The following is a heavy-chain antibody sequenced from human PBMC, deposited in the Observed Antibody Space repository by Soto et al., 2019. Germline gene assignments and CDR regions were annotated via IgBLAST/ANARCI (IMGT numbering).Heavy chain of an antibody. CDR3: ARGEQYSERIFDY. CDR1: GDSVSSNSAG. D-gene: IGHD1-26*01. CDR2: TYYRSKWYY. V-gene: IGHV6-1*01. Sequence: PSETLSLTCAITGDSVSSNSAGWSSVRQSPSRGLEWLGRTYYRSKWYYEYAVSVRGRITNNPDTSKNQYSLQLNSVTPENTAVHFCARGEQYSERIFDYWGRGTLVTVSS. J-gene: IGHJ4*01.